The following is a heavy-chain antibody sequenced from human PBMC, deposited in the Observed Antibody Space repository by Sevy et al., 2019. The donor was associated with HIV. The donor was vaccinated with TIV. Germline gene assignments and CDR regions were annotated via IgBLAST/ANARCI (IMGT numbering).Heavy chain of an antibody. CDR2: ISSSSSYI. V-gene: IGHV3-21*01. J-gene: IGHJ4*02. CDR3: AREGSSLWDGYNRGFDY. Sequence: GGSLRLSCAATGFPFSSYSMNWVRQAPGKGLEWVSSISSSSSYIYYADSVKGRFTISRDNAKNSLYLQMNSLRAEDTAVYYCAREGSSLWDGYNRGFDYWGQGTLVTVSS. D-gene: IGHD3-16*02. CDR1: GFPFSSYS.